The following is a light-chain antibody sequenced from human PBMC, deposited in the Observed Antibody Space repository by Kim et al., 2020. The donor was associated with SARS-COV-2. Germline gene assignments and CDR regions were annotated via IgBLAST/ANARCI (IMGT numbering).Light chain of an antibody. CDR2: GNN. CDR3: AAWDDSLSGRV. CDR1: SSNIGSKS. V-gene: IGLV1-47*01. Sequence: QSVLTQPPSASGTPGQRVTISCSGSSSNIGSKSVSWYQQLPGTAPKLLIYGNNQRPSGVPDRFSGSKSGTSASLAISGLRSEDEADYYCAAWDDSLSGRVFGSGTRLTVL. J-gene: IGLJ2*01.